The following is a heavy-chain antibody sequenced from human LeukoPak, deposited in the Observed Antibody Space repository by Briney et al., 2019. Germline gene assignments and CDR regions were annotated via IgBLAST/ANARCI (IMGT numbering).Heavy chain of an antibody. Sequence: GGSLRLSCAASGFTFSSYSMNWVRQAPGKGLEWVSSISSSSSSYIYYADSVKGRFTISRDNAKNSLYLQMNSLRAEDTAVYYCARDFGAAGSFDYWGQGTLVTVSS. CDR1: GFTFSSYS. V-gene: IGHV3-21*01. J-gene: IGHJ4*02. D-gene: IGHD6-13*01. CDR3: ARDFGAAGSFDY. CDR2: ISSSSSSYI.